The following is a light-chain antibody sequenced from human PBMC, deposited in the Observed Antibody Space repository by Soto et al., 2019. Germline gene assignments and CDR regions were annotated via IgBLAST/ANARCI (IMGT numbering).Light chain of an antibody. J-gene: IGKJ1*01. CDR2: GAS. V-gene: IGKV3-15*01. CDR3: QQYINWPRT. Sequence: EIGLTQSPVTLSVSPGERVTLSCRASQRLSSNLSWYHQIPGQARRLLIYGASIRATDIPARFIGSGSGTEFTLTISSLQSEDFAVYYCQQYINWPRTFGQGTKVDI. CDR1: QRLSSN.